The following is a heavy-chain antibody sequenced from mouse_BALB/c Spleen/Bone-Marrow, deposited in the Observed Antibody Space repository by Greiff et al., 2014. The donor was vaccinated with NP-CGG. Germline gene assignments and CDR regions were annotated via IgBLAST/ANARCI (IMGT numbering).Heavy chain of an antibody. V-gene: IGHV7-3*02. CDR2: IRNRANGYTT. J-gene: IGHJ4*01. CDR1: GFTFTDYY. Sequence: DVMLVESGGGLVQPGGSLRLSCATSGFTFTDYYMNWVRQPPGKALEWLGFIRNRANGYTTEFSASVKGRFTISRDNSQSILYLQINTLRAEDGATYYCARYDGYSDNAMDYWGQGTSVTVSS. CDR3: ARYDGYSDNAMDY. D-gene: IGHD2-3*01.